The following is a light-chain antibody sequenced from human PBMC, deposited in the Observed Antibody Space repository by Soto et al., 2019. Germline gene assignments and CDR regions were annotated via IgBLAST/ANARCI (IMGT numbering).Light chain of an antibody. CDR3: QHQNNWLWT. V-gene: IGKV3-15*01. CDR1: QSVSSN. J-gene: IGKJ1*01. CDR2: GAS. Sequence: EIVMTQSPATLSVSPGERATLSCRASQSVSSNLAWYQQKPGQAPRLLIYGASTRATGIPARLSGSGSGTDFTLTISSLEPEDFALYYCQHQNNWLWTFGQGTKVDI.